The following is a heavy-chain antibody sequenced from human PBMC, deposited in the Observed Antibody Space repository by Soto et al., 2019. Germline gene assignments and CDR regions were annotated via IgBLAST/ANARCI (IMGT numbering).Heavy chain of an antibody. V-gene: IGHV1-8*01. Sequence: QVQLVQSGAEVKKPGASVKVSCKASGYSFSTYDINWVRHAAVQGLEWMGWVNPKSGNTDYAQRFRGRVTMTSNTSISTAYMELSALTPEDTAVYYCARPYCDSTSCYTDWFDPWGQGTLVTVSS. D-gene: IGHD2-2*02. CDR2: VNPKSGNT. J-gene: IGHJ5*02. CDR3: ARPYCDSTSCYTDWFDP. CDR1: GYSFSTYD.